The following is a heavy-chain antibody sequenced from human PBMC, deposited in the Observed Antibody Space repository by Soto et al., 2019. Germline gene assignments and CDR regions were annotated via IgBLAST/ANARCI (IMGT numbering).Heavy chain of an antibody. Sequence: ASVKVSCKASGDTFTSYGISWVRQAPGQGLEWMGCISAYNGNTNYAQKLQGRVTMTTDTSTSTAYMELRSLRSDDTAVYYCARGGVRGVIKTLNAFDIWGQGPMVAVSS. D-gene: IGHD3-10*01. V-gene: IGHV1-18*01. CDR2: ISAYNGNT. J-gene: IGHJ3*02. CDR1: GDTFTSYG. CDR3: ARGGVRGVIKTLNAFDI.